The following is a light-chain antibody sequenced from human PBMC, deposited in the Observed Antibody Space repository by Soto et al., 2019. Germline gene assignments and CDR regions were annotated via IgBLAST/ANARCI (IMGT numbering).Light chain of an antibody. CDR2: GVS. CDR1: QGVTSG. Sequence: EIVMTQSPATLSLSQGEKAPLPSRPIQGVTSGLAWYQQKPGQAPRLLIYGVSTRATGIPARFSGSGSGIEFTLTISSLQSEDFALYYCQQYNNWPLTFGQGTRLEIK. CDR3: QQYNNWPLT. J-gene: IGKJ5*01. V-gene: IGKV3-15*01.